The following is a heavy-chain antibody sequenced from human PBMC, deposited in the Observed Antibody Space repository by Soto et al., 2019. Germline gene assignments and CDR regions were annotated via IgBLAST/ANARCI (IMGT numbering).Heavy chain of an antibody. V-gene: IGHV1-8*01. CDR2: MYPNNGQT. Sequence: QVQLVQSGAEVKRPGASVKVSCKASGDTSSNFDFNWVRQATGQGPEWMGWMYPNNGQTAYARTFQRRVTMTWNSSTSTAYMELSSLTSEDTAVYYCATMIRGLIHWLDPWGQGTLVTVSS. J-gene: IGHJ5*02. CDR3: ATMIRGLIHWLDP. CDR1: GDTSSNFD. D-gene: IGHD3-16*01.